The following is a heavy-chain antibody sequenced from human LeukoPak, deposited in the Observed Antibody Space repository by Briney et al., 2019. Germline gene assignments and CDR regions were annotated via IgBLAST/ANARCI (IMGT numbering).Heavy chain of an antibody. D-gene: IGHD3-3*01. J-gene: IGHJ4*02. CDR2: ISDSGSNT. Sequence: GGSLRLSCAASGFTFSRYAISWVRQAPGKGLEWVSAISDSGSNTYYADSVKGRFTISRDNSKNTLFLQMNSLRAVDAAVYYCAKGEAHYDFWSGYYLYYFDYWGQGTLVTVSS. V-gene: IGHV3-23*01. CDR3: AKGEAHYDFWSGYYLYYFDY. CDR1: GFTFSRYA.